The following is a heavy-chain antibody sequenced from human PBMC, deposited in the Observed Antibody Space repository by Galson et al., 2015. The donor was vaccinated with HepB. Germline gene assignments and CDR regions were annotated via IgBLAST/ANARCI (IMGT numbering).Heavy chain of an antibody. Sequence: SVKVSCKASGYTFTSYYMHWVRQAPGQGLEWMGIINPSGGSTSYAQKFQGRVTMTRDTSTSTVYMELSSLRSEDTAVYYCARANIDYGSGSYYHSRNYFDYWGQGTLVTVSS. D-gene: IGHD3-10*01. V-gene: IGHV1-46*01. CDR1: GYTFTSYY. CDR2: INPSGGST. J-gene: IGHJ4*02. CDR3: ARANIDYGSGSYYHSRNYFDY.